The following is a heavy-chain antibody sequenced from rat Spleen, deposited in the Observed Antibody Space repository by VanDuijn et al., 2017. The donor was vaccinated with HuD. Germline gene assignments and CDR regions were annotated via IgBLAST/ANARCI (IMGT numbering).Heavy chain of an antibody. J-gene: IGHJ3*01. Sequence: EVQLVESGGGLVQPGRSLKLSCAASGFTFSSYGLAWVRQTPTKGLEWVASISYEGSNTYYRDSVKGRFTISRDNAKSTLYLQMDSLRSEDTATYYCTTRPYYSSLNWFPYWGQGTLVTVSS. CDR2: ISYEGSNT. CDR1: GFTFSSYG. V-gene: IGHV5-29*01. D-gene: IGHD1-2*01. CDR3: TTRPYYSSLNWFPY.